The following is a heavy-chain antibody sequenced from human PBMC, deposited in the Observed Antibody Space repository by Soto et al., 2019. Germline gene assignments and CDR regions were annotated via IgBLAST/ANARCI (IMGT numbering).Heavy chain of an antibody. Sequence: QLQLQESGPGLVKPSETLSLTCTVSGGSISSSSYYWGWIRQPPGKGLEWIGRIYYSGSTYYNPSLKSRVTISVDTSKNQCSLKLSSVTAADTAVYYCASFLGYCSGGSCFGYYYYGMDVWGQGTTVTVSS. J-gene: IGHJ6*02. CDR3: ASFLGYCSGGSCFGYYYYGMDV. D-gene: IGHD2-15*01. V-gene: IGHV4-39*01. CDR1: GGSISSSSYY. CDR2: IYYSGST.